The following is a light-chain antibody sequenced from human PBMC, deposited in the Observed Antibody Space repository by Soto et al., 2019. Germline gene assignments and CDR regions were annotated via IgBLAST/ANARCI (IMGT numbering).Light chain of an antibody. V-gene: IGKV3-15*01. CDR1: QSVSSN. J-gene: IGKJ2*01. CDR3: QQYNNWPTMYT. Sequence: EIVMTQSPATLSVSPGERATLSCRASQSVSSNLAWYQQKPGQAPRLLIYGASTRATGIPARFSGSGSVTEFTLTISSLQSEDFAVYYCQQYNNWPTMYTFRQGTKLEIK. CDR2: GAS.